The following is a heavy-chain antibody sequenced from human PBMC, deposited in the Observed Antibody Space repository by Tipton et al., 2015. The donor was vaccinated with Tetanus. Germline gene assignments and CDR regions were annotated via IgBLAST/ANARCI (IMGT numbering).Heavy chain of an antibody. CDR2: MFYSGTT. Sequence: TLSLTCSVSGFAISNYYWSWIRQPPGKGLEWIGYMFYSGTTKYNPSLKSRVAISVDRSKNEFSLQLRSVTAADTAVYYCAVQDSSPWGFDPSGPGTLVTVTS. D-gene: IGHD6-6*01. J-gene: IGHJ5*02. CDR1: GFAISNYY. CDR3: AVQDSSPWGFDP. V-gene: IGHV4-59*03.